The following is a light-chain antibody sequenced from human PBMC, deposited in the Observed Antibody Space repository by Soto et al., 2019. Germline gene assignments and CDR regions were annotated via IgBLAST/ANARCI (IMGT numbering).Light chain of an antibody. CDR2: DAL. CDR3: QQYNLWPLT. V-gene: IGKV3-15*01. Sequence: EIVMTQSPATLSVSPGERATLSCRASQSVSGNLAWYQQKPGQAPRLLIFDALTRATGIPGSFSGSGSGTEFTLTISSLLSEDFALYYCQQYNLWPLTFGGGTRVEIK. CDR1: QSVSGN. J-gene: IGKJ4*01.